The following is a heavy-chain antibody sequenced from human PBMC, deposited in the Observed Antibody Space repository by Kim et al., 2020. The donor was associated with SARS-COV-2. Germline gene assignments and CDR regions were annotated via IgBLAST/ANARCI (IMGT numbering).Heavy chain of an antibody. CDR3: AREDRPRGGSCHH. Sequence: ASVKVSCKASGYTFTSYAMHWVRQAPGQRLEWMGWINAGNGNTKYSQKFQGRVTITRDTSASTAYMELSSLRSEDTAVYYCAREDRPRGGSCHHWGQGTLVTVSS. CDR2: INAGNGNT. D-gene: IGHD2-15*01. V-gene: IGHV1-3*01. J-gene: IGHJ5*02. CDR1: GYTFTSYA.